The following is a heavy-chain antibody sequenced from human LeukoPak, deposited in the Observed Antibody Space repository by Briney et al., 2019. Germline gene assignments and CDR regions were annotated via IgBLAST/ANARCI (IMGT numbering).Heavy chain of an antibody. J-gene: IGHJ6*02. Sequence: GASVKVSCKASGYTFTSYAMNWVRQAPGQGLEWMGWINTNTGNPTYAQGFTGRFVFSLDTSVSTAYLQISSLKAEDTAVYYCARDLGGSSSLFYYYYYGMDVWGQGTTVTVSS. CDR2: INTNTGNP. D-gene: IGHD6-6*01. V-gene: IGHV7-4-1*02. CDR3: ARDLGGSSSLFYYYYYGMDV. CDR1: GYTFTSYA.